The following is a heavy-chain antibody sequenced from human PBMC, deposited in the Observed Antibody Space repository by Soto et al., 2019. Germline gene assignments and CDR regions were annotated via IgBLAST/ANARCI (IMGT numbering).Heavy chain of an antibody. D-gene: IGHD3-10*01. J-gene: IGHJ3*02. CDR1: GYTFTSYD. CDR3: ARGQYYGSGSRDAFDI. CDR2: MNPNSGNT. Sequence: ASVKVSCKASGYTFTSYDINWVRQATGQGLEWMGWMNPNSGNTGYAQKFQGRVTMTRNTSISTAYMELSSLRSEDTAVYYCARGQYYGSGSRDAFDIWGQGTMVTVSS. V-gene: IGHV1-8*01.